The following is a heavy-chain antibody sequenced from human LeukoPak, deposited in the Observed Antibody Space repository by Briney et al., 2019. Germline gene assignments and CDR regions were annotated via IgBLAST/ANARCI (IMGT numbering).Heavy chain of an antibody. D-gene: IGHD4-17*01. CDR3: ARLPRRDYGDYSIDY. J-gene: IGHJ4*02. V-gene: IGHV5-51*01. Sequence: GESLKISCKGSGYSFTNYWIGWVRQMPGKGLEWMGIIYPGDSGTRYSPSFQGQVTISADKSISTAYLQWSSLKASDTAMYYCARLPRRDYGDYSIDYWGQGTLVTVSS. CDR2: IYPGDSGT. CDR1: GYSFTNYW.